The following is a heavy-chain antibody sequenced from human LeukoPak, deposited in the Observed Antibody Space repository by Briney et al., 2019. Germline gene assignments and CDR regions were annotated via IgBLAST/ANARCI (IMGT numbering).Heavy chain of an antibody. V-gene: IGHV4-4*08. Sequence: PSETLSLTCTVSGGSISSYYWSWIRQPPGKGLEWIGYIYTSGSTNYNPSLKSRVTMSVDTSKNQFSLKLSSVTAADTAVYYCARVRPIGWTYYYYGMDVWGQGTTVTVSS. CDR1: GGSISSYY. D-gene: IGHD2-15*01. J-gene: IGHJ6*02. CDR3: ARVRPIGWTYYYYGMDV. CDR2: IYTSGST.